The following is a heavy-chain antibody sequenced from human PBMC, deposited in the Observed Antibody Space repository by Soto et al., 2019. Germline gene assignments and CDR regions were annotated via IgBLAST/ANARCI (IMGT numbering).Heavy chain of an antibody. D-gene: IGHD3-3*01. CDR2: IYYSGST. Sequence: SETLSLTCTVSGGSISSSSYYWGWIRQPPGKGLEWIGSIYYSGSTYYNPSLKSRVTISVDTSKNPFSLKMCSVTAADTAVYYCARSLRRASQYDFWSGYYYYGMDVWGQGTTVTVSS. CDR1: GGSISSSSYY. CDR3: ARSLRRASQYDFWSGYYYYGMDV. J-gene: IGHJ6*02. V-gene: IGHV4-39*07.